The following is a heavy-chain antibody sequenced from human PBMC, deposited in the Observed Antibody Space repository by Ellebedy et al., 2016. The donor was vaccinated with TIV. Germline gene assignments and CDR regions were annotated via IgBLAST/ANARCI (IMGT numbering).Heavy chain of an antibody. J-gene: IGHJ4*02. CDR1: GYTFTGYY. V-gene: IGHV1-2*02. CDR2: INPNSGGT. CDR3: ARGPIYDYGDYEVWY. D-gene: IGHD4-17*01. Sequence: ASVKVSXXASGYTFTGYYMHWVRQAPGQGLEWMGWINPNSGGTNYAQKFQGRVTMTRDTSISTAYMELSRLRSDDTAVYYCARGPIYDYGDYEVWYWGQGTLVTVSS.